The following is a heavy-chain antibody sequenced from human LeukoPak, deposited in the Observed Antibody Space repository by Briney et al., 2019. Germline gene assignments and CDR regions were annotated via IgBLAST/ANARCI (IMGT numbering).Heavy chain of an antibody. D-gene: IGHD3-22*01. CDR3: ARDRGDYDSSGYYGYFDY. CDR1: GGSISSYY. V-gene: IGHV4-59*12. Sequence: SETLSLTCTVSGGSISSYYWSWIRQPPGKGLEWIGYIHYSGTTNYNPSLKSRVTISVDTSKSQFSLKVSSVTAADTAVYYCARDRGDYDSSGYYGYFDYWGQGALVTVSS. J-gene: IGHJ4*02. CDR2: IHYSGTT.